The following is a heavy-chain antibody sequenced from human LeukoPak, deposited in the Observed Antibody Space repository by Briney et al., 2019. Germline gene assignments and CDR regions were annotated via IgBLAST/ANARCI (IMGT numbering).Heavy chain of an antibody. CDR2: INPNSGGT. Sequence: GASVKVSCKASGYTFTSYAMNWVRQAPGQGLEWMGWINPNSGGTNYAQKFQGRVTMTRDTSISTAYMELSRLRSDDTAVYYCAKPGYSSGWCVPPDYWGQGTLVTVSS. V-gene: IGHV1-2*02. J-gene: IGHJ4*02. CDR3: AKPGYSSGWCVPPDY. D-gene: IGHD6-19*01. CDR1: GYTFTSYA.